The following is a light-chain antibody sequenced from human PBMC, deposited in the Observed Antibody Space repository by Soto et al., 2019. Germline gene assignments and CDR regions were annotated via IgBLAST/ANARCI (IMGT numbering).Light chain of an antibody. CDR1: QGISSW. V-gene: IGKV1-12*01. Sequence: IQMTQSPSSVSASVGDRVTITCRASQGISSWLAWYQQKPEKAPKLLIYAASSLQSGVQPRFSGSESGTDFPITISSLQPEDIAIYYGVKANSFPLNFGGRHKVEIK. CDR2: AAS. J-gene: IGKJ4*01. CDR3: VKANSFPLN.